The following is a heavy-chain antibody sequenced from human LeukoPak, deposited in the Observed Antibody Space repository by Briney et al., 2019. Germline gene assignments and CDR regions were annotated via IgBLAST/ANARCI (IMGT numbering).Heavy chain of an antibody. J-gene: IGHJ4*02. D-gene: IGHD3-10*01. V-gene: IGHV4-4*02. CDR2: IFHSATT. CDR3: AKPMVRGVITFAFDY. CDR1: GGSINSSNW. Sequence: SGTLSLTCAVSGGSINSSNWWSWVRQPPGKGLEWIGEIFHSATTNYNPSLKSRVTISVDTSKNQFSLKLSSVTAADTAVYYCAKPMVRGVITFAFDYWGQGTLVTVSS.